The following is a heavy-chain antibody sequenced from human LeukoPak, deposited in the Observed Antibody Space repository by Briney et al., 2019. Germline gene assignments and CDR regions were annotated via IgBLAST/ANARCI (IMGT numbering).Heavy chain of an antibody. V-gene: IGHV4-59*01. CDR1: GGSISSYY. Sequence: PSETLSLTCTVSGGSISSYYWSWIRQPPVKGLEWVGYIYYSGSTNYNPSLKSRVTISVDTSKNQFSLKLSSVTAADTAVYYCAGDYYDSSGSDAFDIWGQGTLVTVSS. CDR3: AGDYYDSSGSDAFDI. J-gene: IGHJ3*02. D-gene: IGHD3-22*01. CDR2: IYYSGST.